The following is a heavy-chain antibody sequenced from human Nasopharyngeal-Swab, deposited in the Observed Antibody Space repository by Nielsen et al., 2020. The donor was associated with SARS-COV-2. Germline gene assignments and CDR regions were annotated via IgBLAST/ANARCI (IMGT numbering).Heavy chain of an antibody. V-gene: IGHV3-9*01. Sequence: SLKISCVASGFTFDDYAMHWVRQAPGKGLEWVSGISWNSGSIGYADSVKGRFTISRDNAKNSLYLQMNSLRAEDTALYYCAKDTSSYISGWFDPWGQGTLVTVSS. CDR1: GFTFDDYA. CDR3: AKDTSSYISGWFDP. J-gene: IGHJ5*02. D-gene: IGHD6-13*01. CDR2: ISWNSGSI.